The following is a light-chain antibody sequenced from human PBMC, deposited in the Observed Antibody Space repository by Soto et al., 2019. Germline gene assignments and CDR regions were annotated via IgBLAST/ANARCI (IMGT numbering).Light chain of an antibody. CDR2: SAS. CDR1: QRLSSSN. V-gene: IGKV3-20*01. CDR3: QQYGSSPST. J-gene: IGKJ1*01. Sequence: EIDMPQATYSRSCPQRHSATLSYIATQRLSSSNLAWYQQKPGQAPRLLIYSASTRATGIPDRFSGSGSGTEFPLTISSLQPEDFAAYSCQQYGSSPSTFGQGTKVDIK.